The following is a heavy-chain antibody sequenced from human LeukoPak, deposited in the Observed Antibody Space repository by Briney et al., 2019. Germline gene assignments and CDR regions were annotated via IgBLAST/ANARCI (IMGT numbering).Heavy chain of an antibody. V-gene: IGHV1-46*01. CDR1: GHTFTSYY. Sequence: ASVKVSCKASGHTFTSYYMHWVRQAPGQGLEWMGIINPSGGSTSYAQKFQGRVTMTRDMTTSTVYMELSRLRSDDTAVYYCARADSSLYMDVWGKGTTVTVSS. D-gene: IGHD3-22*01. CDR3: ARADSSLYMDV. CDR2: INPSGGST. J-gene: IGHJ6*03.